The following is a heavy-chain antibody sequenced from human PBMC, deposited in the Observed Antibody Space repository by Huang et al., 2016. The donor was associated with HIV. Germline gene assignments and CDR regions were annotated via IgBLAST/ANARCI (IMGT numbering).Heavy chain of an antibody. CDR2: ISGDHGNT. V-gene: IGHV1-18*01. CDR3: VIGGSSWGIPEY. CDR1: DYSFTAYG. Sequence: QVQVVQSGGEVRKPGASVKVSCKPSDYSFTAYGIAWVRQAPGQGLEWMGGISGDHGNTEYTQKFQGRVSMTTDTSTSTAYLELRGLRSDDTALYDCVIGGSSWGIPEYWGQGTLVTVSS. D-gene: IGHD6-13*01. J-gene: IGHJ4*02.